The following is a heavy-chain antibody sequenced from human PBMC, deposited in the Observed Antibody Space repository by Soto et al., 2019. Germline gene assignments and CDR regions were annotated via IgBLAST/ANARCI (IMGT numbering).Heavy chain of an antibody. CDR1: GGSISSSNW. CDR3: ARGTVMDGSGKVELGDV. Sequence: QVQLQESGPGLVKPSGTLSLTCAVSGGSISSSNWWSWVRQPPGKGLEWIGEIYHSGSTNSNPSRKSRVTISVDKSKNQFSLKLSSVTAADTAVYYCARGTVMDGSGKVELGDVWGQGTTVTVSS. V-gene: IGHV4-4*02. D-gene: IGHD3-10*01. CDR2: IYHSGST. J-gene: IGHJ6*02.